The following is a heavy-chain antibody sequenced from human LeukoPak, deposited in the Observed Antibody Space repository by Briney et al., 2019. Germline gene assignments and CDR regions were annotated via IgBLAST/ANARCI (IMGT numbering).Heavy chain of an antibody. CDR2: VYYSGST. V-gene: IGHV4-59*08. CDR1: GGSISSYY. J-gene: IGHJ3*02. Sequence: MASETLSLTCTVSGGSISSYYWTWIRQPPGKGLEWIGYVYYSGSTDYNPSLKSRATISVDTSNKQFSLNLSSVTAADTAVYYCARRCSGPTCYTDAYDIWGQGTMVTVSS. D-gene: IGHD2-2*02. CDR3: ARRCSGPTCYTDAYDI.